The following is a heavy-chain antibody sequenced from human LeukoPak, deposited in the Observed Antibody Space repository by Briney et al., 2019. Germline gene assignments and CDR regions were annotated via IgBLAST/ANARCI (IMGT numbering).Heavy chain of an antibody. V-gene: IGHV1-18*01. J-gene: IGHJ5*02. D-gene: IGHD2-2*01. CDR1: GYTFTSYG. CDR3: ARRVVVVPAAYNWFDP. CDR2: ISAYNGNT. Sequence: ASVKVSCKASGYTFTSYGISWVRQAPGQGLEWMGWISAYNGNTNYAQKLQGRVTMTTDTSTSTAYMELSSLRSEDTAVYYCARRVVVVPAAYNWFDPWGQGTLVTVSS.